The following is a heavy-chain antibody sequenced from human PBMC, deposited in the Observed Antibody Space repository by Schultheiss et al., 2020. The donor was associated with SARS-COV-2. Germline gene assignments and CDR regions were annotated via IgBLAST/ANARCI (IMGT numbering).Heavy chain of an antibody. Sequence: GGSLRLSCAASGFTFSSYAMHWVRQAPGKGLEYVSAISSNGGSTYYANSVKGRFTISRDNSKNTLYLQMGSLRAEDMAVYYCARKKEPGTFDIWGQGTMVTVSS. D-gene: IGHD1-14*01. CDR2: ISSNGGST. V-gene: IGHV3-64*01. J-gene: IGHJ3*02. CDR1: GFTFSSYA. CDR3: ARKKEPGTFDI.